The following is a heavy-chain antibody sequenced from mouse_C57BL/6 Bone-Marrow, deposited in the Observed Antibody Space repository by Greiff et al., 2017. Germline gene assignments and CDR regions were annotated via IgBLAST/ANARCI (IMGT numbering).Heavy chain of an antibody. V-gene: IGHV14-3*01. D-gene: IGHD2-4*01. Sequence: VQLKESVAELVRPGASVKLSCTASGFNIKNTYMHWVKQRPEQGLEWIGRIDPANGNTKYAPKFQGKATITADTSSNTAYLQLSSLTSEDTAIYYCARTSTMITTSRLYFDYWGQGTTLTVSS. CDR3: ARTSTMITTSRLYFDY. CDR1: GFNIKNTY. CDR2: IDPANGNT. J-gene: IGHJ2*01.